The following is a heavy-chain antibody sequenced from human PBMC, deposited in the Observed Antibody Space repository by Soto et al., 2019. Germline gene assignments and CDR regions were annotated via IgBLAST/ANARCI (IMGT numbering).Heavy chain of an antibody. J-gene: IGHJ4*02. Sequence: QVQLQQWGAGLLKPSETLSLTCTVNGGSLTGYYWSWIRQPPGKGLEWIGEVKDGGSTNYSPSLRGRVSISADPSKNRFSLRLNSVPAADTAVYFCARGQEGIVATHWDQGALVTVSS. D-gene: IGHD5-12*01. CDR1: GGSLTGYY. CDR3: ARGQEGIVATH. CDR2: VKDGGST. V-gene: IGHV4-34*01.